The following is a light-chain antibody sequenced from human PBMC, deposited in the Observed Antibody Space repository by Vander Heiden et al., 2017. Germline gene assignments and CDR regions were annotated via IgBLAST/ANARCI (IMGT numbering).Light chain of an antibody. V-gene: IGLV1-40*01. Sequence: SVLTQPPSVSGAPGQRVTTSCTRSSSHIGAGYDVHWYQQLPVTPPKLLIYGNSNRPSGVPDRVSGSKSGTSASLAITGLQAEDEADYYCQSYDSSLSGSVVFGGGTKLTVL. J-gene: IGLJ2*01. CDR2: GNS. CDR3: QSYDSSLSGSVV. CDR1: SSHIGAGYD.